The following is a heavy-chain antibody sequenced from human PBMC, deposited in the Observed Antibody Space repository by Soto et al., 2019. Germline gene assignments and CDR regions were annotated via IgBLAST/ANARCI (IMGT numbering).Heavy chain of an antibody. D-gene: IGHD4-17*01. J-gene: IGHJ6*02. CDR1: GGTFSSYA. Sequence: QVQLVQSGAEVKKPGSSVKVSCKASGGTFSSYAISWVRQAPGQGLEWMGGIIPIFGTANYAQKFQGRVTITADESTSTAYMEGSSQKSEETAVYYCASQPGGDYEPYYYYGMDVWGQGTTVTVSS. CDR3: ASQPGGDYEPYYYYGMDV. CDR2: IIPIFGTA. V-gene: IGHV1-69*12.